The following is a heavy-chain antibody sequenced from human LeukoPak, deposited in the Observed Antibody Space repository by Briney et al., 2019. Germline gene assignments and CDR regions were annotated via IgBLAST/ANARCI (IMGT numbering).Heavy chain of an antibody. Sequence: SETLSLTCTVSGGPISSYYWSWTRQPAGEGLEWIGRIYTSGSTNYNPSLKSRVTMSVDTSKNQFSLKLSSVTAADTAVYYCARGLFSHYYDSSGYSTHDAFDIWGQGTMVTVSS. D-gene: IGHD3-22*01. CDR3: ARGLFSHYYDSSGYSTHDAFDI. CDR1: GGPISSYY. V-gene: IGHV4-4*07. J-gene: IGHJ3*02. CDR2: IYTSGST.